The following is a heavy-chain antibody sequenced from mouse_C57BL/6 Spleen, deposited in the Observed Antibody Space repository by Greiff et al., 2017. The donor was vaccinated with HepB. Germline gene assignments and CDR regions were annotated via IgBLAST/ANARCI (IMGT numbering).Heavy chain of an antibody. CDR3: SRCETYYYGSSHHAMDY. CDR1: GYTFTSYW. CDR2: IDPSDSET. Sequence: QVQLKQPGAELVMPGSSVKLSCKASGYTFTSYWMHWVKQRPIQGLEWIGNIDPSDSETHYNQKFKDKATLTVDKSSSTAYMQLSSLTSEDSAVYYCSRCETYYYGSSHHAMDYWGQGTSVTVSS. V-gene: IGHV1-52*01. J-gene: IGHJ4*01. D-gene: IGHD1-1*01.